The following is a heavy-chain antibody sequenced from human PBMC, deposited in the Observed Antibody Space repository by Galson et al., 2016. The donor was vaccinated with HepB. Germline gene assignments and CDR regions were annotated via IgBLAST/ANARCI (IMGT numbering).Heavy chain of an antibody. Sequence: ETLSLTCTVSGDSISTSYWSWIRQPPGKGLEWIGYVYYRGTTQYKPSLKSQVTLSVDTSKNHVSLKLSSVTAADTAFYYCAGANLWGYVGGNTPRVYYLDSWGQGTLFTVSS. CDR1: GDSISTSY. V-gene: IGHV4-59*13. J-gene: IGHJ4*02. CDR3: AGANLWGYVGGNTPRVYYLDS. D-gene: IGHD3-16*01. CDR2: VYYRGTT.